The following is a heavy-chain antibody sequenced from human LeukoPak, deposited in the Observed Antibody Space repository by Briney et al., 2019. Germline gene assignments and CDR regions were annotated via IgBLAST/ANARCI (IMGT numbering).Heavy chain of an antibody. Sequence: SETLSLTCAVYGGSFSGYYWSWLRQPPGKGLEGIGEINHSGSTNYNPSLKSRVTISVDTSKNQFSLKLSSVTAADTAVYYCARGHITMPSPPKKRRYYFDYWGQGTLVTVSS. CDR2: INHSGST. D-gene: IGHD3-10*01. V-gene: IGHV4-34*01. CDR1: GGSFSGYY. CDR3: ARGHITMPSPPKKRRYYFDY. J-gene: IGHJ4*02.